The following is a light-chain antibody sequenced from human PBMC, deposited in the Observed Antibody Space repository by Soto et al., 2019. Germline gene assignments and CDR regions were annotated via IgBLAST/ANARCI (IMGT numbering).Light chain of an antibody. CDR1: QSVSNN. Sequence: EIVMTQSPATLSVSPGERVTLSCRASQSVSNNLAWYQHKPGQAHRLIIWGASNRAIGIPVRFSGSGSGTEFTFTISSLQSEDFAVYYCQQYNNWPPYTFGQGTKLEIK. CDR3: QQYNNWPPYT. CDR2: GAS. J-gene: IGKJ2*01. V-gene: IGKV3-15*01.